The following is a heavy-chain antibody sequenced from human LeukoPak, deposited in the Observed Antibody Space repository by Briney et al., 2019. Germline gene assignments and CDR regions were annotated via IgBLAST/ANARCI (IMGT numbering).Heavy chain of an antibody. D-gene: IGHD6-13*01. CDR1: GYTFTSYG. Sequence: ASVKVSCKASGYTFTSYGISWVRQAPGQGLEWMGWISAYNGNTNYAQKLQGRVTMTTDTSTSTAYMELRSLRSDDTAVYYCARDHYRGTWVSAADRKELYYYYGMDVWGQGTTVTVSS. CDR2: ISAYNGNT. J-gene: IGHJ6*02. CDR3: ARDHYRGTWVSAADRKELYYYYGMDV. V-gene: IGHV1-18*01.